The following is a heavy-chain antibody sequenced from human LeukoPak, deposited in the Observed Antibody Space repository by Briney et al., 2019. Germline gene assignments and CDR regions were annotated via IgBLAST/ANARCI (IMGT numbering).Heavy chain of an antibody. CDR3: ARDDLLLPIYYYYGMDV. V-gene: IGHV3-30-3*01. Sequence: PGGSLRLSCAASGFTFSSYAMHWVRQAPGKGLEWVAVISYDGSNKYYADSVKGRFTISRDNSKNTLYLQMNSLRAEDTAVYYRARDDLLLPIYYYYGMDVWGQGTTVTVSS. CDR1: GFTFSSYA. CDR2: ISYDGSNK. J-gene: IGHJ6*02. D-gene: IGHD2-15*01.